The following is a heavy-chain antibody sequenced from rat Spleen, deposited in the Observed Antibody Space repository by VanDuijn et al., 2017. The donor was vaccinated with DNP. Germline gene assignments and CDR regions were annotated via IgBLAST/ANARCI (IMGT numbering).Heavy chain of an antibody. J-gene: IGHJ3*01. CDR3: AREEPRVLSFFSSLFDY. Sequence: QVQLKESGPGLVQPSQTLSLTCTVSGFSLTSYSVSWVRQPPGKGLEWIAAISSGGSTYYNSDLKSRLSFSRDTSKSQVFLKMNSLQTEDTGIYFCAREEPRVLSFFSSLFDYWGQGTLVTVSS. V-gene: IGHV2-6*01. CDR2: ISSGGST. D-gene: IGHD1-2*01. CDR1: GFSLTSYS.